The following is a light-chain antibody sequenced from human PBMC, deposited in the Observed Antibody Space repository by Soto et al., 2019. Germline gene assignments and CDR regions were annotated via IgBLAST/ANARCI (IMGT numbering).Light chain of an antibody. CDR2: DAS. CDR3: QQYNSYSWT. J-gene: IGKJ1*01. V-gene: IGKV3D-7*01. CDR1: QSVAGAY. Sequence: DIVMTQSPGTLSLSPGDRATLSCRASQSVAGAYVAWYQQRPGQAPRLLIYDASTRATGIPARFSGSGSGTEFTLTISSLQPDDFATYYCQQYNSYSWTFGQGTKVDIK.